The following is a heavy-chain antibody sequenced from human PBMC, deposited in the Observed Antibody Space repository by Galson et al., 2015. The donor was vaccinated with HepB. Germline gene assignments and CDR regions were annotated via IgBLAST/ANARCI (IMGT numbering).Heavy chain of an antibody. J-gene: IGHJ4*02. CDR2: IWYDGSNK. D-gene: IGHD5-18*01. Sequence: SLRLSCAASGFTFSTYGMHWVRQAPGKGLEWVAVIWYDGSNKYYADSVKGRFTISRDNSKNTLSLQMNSLRAEDTAVYYCARAPWGYGLLNYYVDYWGQGTLVTVPS. V-gene: IGHV3-33*01. CDR1: GFTFSTYG. CDR3: ARAPWGYGLLNYYVDY.